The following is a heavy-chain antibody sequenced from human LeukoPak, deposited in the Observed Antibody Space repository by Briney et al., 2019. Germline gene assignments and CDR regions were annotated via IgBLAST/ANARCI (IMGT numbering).Heavy chain of an antibody. V-gene: IGHV3-48*01. D-gene: IGHD3-10*01. CDR3: AKEMGHYGSGSYYN. J-gene: IGHJ4*02. CDR2: ISSSSSII. Sequence: GGSLRLSCAASGFTFSSYTMNWVRQAPGKGLEWVSFISSSSSIIYYADSLKGRFSISRDNSKNTLYLQMNSLRAEDTAVYYCAKEMGHYGSGSYYNWGQGTLVTVSS. CDR1: GFTFSSYT.